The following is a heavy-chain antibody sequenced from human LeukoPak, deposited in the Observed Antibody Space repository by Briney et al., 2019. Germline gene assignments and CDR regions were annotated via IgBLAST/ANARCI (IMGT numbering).Heavy chain of an antibody. V-gene: IGHV3-23*01. Sequence: PGGTLRLSCAASGFSFNFYGMSWVRQAPGKGLEWVSSISGSGGSTYYADSVKGRFTISRDNSKNTLFLQMNSLRVEDTAVYYCAKKYNTGLDPWGQGTLVTVSS. J-gene: IGHJ5*02. D-gene: IGHD1-14*01. CDR3: AKKYNTGLDP. CDR1: GFSFNFYG. CDR2: ISGSGGST.